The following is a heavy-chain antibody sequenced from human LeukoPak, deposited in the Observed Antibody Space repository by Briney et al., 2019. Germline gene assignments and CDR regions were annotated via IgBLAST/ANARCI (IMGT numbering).Heavy chain of an antibody. V-gene: IGHV1-46*01. Sequence: ASVKVSCKASGYTFPSYFMHWVRQAPGQGLEWMGIINPTGGSTTYAQKFQGRVTMTRDTSTSTVYMELSSLRSNDTAVYYCARTAARRFDYWGQGTLVTVSS. CDR2: INPTGGST. CDR3: ARTAARRFDY. CDR1: GYTFPSYF. D-gene: IGHD6-6*01. J-gene: IGHJ4*02.